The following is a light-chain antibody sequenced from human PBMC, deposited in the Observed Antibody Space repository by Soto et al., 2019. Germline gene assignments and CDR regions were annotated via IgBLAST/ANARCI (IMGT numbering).Light chain of an antibody. V-gene: IGLV2-14*01. CDR3: SSYTRSSTYV. J-gene: IGLJ1*01. CDR1: TSDVGGYNY. Sequence: QSVLTQPASVSGSPGQSITISCTGSTSDVGGYNYVSWYQQHPGKAPNLMIYDVSNRPSGVSNRFSGSKSGSTASLTISGLQAEDEADYYCSSYTRSSTYVFGTGTKVTVL. CDR2: DVS.